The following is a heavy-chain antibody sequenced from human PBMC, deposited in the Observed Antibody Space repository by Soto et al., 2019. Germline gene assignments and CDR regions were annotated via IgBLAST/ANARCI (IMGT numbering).Heavy chain of an antibody. V-gene: IGHV3-21*01. CDR3: ARDIGYYDSSGRYGMDV. CDR1: GFTFSSYS. D-gene: IGHD3-22*01. J-gene: IGHJ6*02. CDR2: ISSSSSYI. Sequence: GGSLRLSCAASGFTFSSYSMNWVRQAPGKGLEWVSSISSSSSYIYYADSVKGRFTISRDNAKNSLYLQMNSLRAEDTAVYYCARDIGYYDSSGRYGMDVWGQGTTVTVS.